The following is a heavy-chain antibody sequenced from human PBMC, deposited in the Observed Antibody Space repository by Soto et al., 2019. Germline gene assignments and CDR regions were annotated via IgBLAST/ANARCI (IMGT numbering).Heavy chain of an antibody. Sequence: QVQLQESGPGLVKPSETLSLTCTVSGGSFSTYYWNWIRQPPGKGLGWIGYIYDSGSTNYNPSVKRRVTISVDTSKNQFSLKLSSVTAADTAVYYCARDAYYYGSGSSYYYGMDVWGQGTTVTVSS. J-gene: IGHJ6*02. CDR1: GGSFSTYY. CDR2: IYDSGST. D-gene: IGHD3-10*01. CDR3: ARDAYYYGSGSSYYYGMDV. V-gene: IGHV4-59*01.